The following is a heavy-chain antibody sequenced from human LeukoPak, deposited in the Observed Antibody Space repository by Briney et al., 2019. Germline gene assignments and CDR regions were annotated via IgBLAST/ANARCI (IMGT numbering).Heavy chain of an antibody. CDR1: AGSLNMDY. D-gene: IGHD3-10*01. Sequence: PSQTQSLTCTVSAGSLNMDYCTFIRHPPRKGPEWIGYMHYSGNTNYNTSLKNRITISVAKSKRKLSLKLSAVTAADTAVYYSARVSRSGWFGPFDYWGQGTLATVSS. CDR2: MHYSGNT. CDR3: ARVSRSGWFGPFDY. J-gene: IGHJ4*02. V-gene: IGHV4-59*01.